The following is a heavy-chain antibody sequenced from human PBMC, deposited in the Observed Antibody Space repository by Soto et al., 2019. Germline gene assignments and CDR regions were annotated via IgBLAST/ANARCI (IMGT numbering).Heavy chain of an antibody. V-gene: IGHV1-3*01. Sequence: QVQLVQSGAEVKKPGASVKVSCKASGFTFTSYAMHWVRQAPGQRLEWMGWINAGNGNTKYSQKFQGRVTITRDTSASTAYMELSSLRSEDTAVYYCAREAYGKLSAFDIWGQGTMVTVSS. CDR2: INAGNGNT. D-gene: IGHD4-17*01. CDR1: GFTFTSYA. CDR3: AREAYGKLSAFDI. J-gene: IGHJ3*02.